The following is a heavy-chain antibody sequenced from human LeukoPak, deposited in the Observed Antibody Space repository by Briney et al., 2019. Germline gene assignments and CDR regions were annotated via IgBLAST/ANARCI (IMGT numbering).Heavy chain of an antibody. V-gene: IGHV3-33*06. J-gene: IGHJ4*02. Sequence: GGSLRLSCAASGFTFSSYGMHWVRQAPGKGPEWVAVIWYDGSNKYYADSVKGRFTISRDNSKNTLYLQMNSLRAEDTAVYYCAKDNGDYLYYFDYWGQGTLVTVSS. CDR1: GFTFSSYG. CDR2: IWYDGSNK. D-gene: IGHD4-17*01. CDR3: AKDNGDYLYYFDY.